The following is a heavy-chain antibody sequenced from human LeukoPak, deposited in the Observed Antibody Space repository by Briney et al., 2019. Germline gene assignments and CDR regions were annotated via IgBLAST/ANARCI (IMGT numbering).Heavy chain of an antibody. V-gene: IGHV3-23*01. CDR2: ISGSGSSST. D-gene: IGHD3-3*01. CDR1: GFTFGNYA. CDR3: AKDFLQWPTPPFDY. J-gene: IGHJ4*02. Sequence: GGSLRLSCAASGFTFGNYAMSWVSQAPGKGLEWVSSISGSGSSSTYYADSVEGRFTISRDNSKNTLFLQMNSLRAEDTALYYCAKDFLQWPTPPFDYWGQGTLVTVSS.